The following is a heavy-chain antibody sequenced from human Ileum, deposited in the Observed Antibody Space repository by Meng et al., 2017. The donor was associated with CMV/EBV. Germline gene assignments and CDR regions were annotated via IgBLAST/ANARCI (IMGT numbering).Heavy chain of an antibody. CDR3: ASQSYSNHEY. D-gene: IGHD4-11*01. Sequence: GGSLRLSCAASEFALSSYWMSWVRQAPGKGLEWVANIKQDGSGKYYVDSVKGRFNISRDNAKKSLYLQVNSLRAEDTAVYYCASQSYSNHEYWGQGTLVTVSS. V-gene: IGHV3-7*01. CDR2: IKQDGSGK. J-gene: IGHJ4*02. CDR1: EFALSSYW.